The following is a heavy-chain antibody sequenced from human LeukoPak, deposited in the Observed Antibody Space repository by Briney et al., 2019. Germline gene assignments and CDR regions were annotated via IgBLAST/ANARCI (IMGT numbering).Heavy chain of an antibody. Sequence: GGSLRLSCAASGFTFSSYWMSWVRQAPGKGLEWVANIKQDGSEKYYVDSVKGRFTISRDNSKNTLFLQMNSLRGEDTAMYYCARVQGGGYRTADYWGQGTLVTVSS. V-gene: IGHV3-7*01. CDR3: ARVQGGGYRTADY. J-gene: IGHJ4*02. CDR1: GFTFSSYW. D-gene: IGHD6-19*01. CDR2: IKQDGSEK.